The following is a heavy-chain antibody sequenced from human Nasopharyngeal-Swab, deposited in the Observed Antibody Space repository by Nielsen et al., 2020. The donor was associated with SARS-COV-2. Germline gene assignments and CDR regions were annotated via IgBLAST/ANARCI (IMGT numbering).Heavy chain of an antibody. Sequence: ASVKVSCKASGYTFTSYYMHWVRQAPGQGLEWMGIINPSGGSTSYAQKFQGRVTMTRDTSTSTVYMELSSLRSEDTAVYYCARSDGQWLRLGGYFQHWGQGTLVTVSS. CDR1: GYTFTSYY. CDR3: ARSDGQWLRLGGYFQH. D-gene: IGHD2-21*02. J-gene: IGHJ1*01. CDR2: INPSGGST. V-gene: IGHV1-46*01.